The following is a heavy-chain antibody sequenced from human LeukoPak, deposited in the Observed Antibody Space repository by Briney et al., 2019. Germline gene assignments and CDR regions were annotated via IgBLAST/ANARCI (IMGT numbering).Heavy chain of an antibody. CDR1: GGSFSGYY. D-gene: IGHD3-9*01. CDR3: ARHWGYYDILTGYSNFDY. J-gene: IGHJ4*02. V-gene: IGHV4-34*01. CDR2: INHSGST. Sequence: PSETLSLTCAVYGGSFSGYYWSWIRQPPGKGLEWIGEINHSGSTNYNPSLKSRVTISVDTSKNQFSLKLSSVTAADTAVYYCARHWGYYDILTGYSNFDYWGQGTLVTVSS.